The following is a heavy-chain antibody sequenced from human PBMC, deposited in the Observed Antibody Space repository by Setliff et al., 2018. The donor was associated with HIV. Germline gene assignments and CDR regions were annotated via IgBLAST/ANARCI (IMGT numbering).Heavy chain of an antibody. V-gene: IGHV1-46*01. CDR2: INPSGGRA. J-gene: IGHJ4*02. Sequence: ASVKVSCKASAYTFTFYYMHWVRQAPGQGLEWMGIINPSGGRATYTKNFQGRVTMTRDTSTSTAYMELRSLRSDDTAVYYCARERWSRYCSSSSCYRDLDYWGQGTLVTVSS. CDR1: AYTFTFYY. CDR3: ARERWSRYCSSSSCYRDLDY. D-gene: IGHD2-2*01.